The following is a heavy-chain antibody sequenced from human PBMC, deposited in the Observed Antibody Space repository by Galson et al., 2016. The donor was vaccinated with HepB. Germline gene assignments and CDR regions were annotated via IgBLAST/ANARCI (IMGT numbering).Heavy chain of an antibody. D-gene: IGHD6-19*01. V-gene: IGHV4-31*03. CDR3: AAVISVWSLDY. CDR1: GDSVTSGAYY. CDR2: IYDSGTT. Sequence: TLSLTCSVSGDSVTSGAYYWSWIRQPPGKGLEWIGYIYDSGTTFYNASLNSRLSISVDTSENQFFLKLSSVTAAGTAVYYCAAVISVWSLDYWGQGILVTVSA. J-gene: IGHJ4*02.